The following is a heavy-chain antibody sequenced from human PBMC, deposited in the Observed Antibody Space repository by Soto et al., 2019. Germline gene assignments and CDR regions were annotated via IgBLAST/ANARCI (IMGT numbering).Heavy chain of an antibody. V-gene: IGHV1-18*01. CDR3: ARDKRRGYSYGWNWFDP. J-gene: IGHJ5*02. D-gene: IGHD5-18*01. CDR1: GYTFTSYG. CDR2: ISAYNGNT. Sequence: QVQLVQSGAEVKKPGASVKVSCKASGYTFTSYGISWVRQAPGQGLEWMGWISAYNGNTNYAQKLQGRVTMTTDTSTSTAYMELRSLRSDDTAVYYCARDKRRGYSYGWNWFDPWGQGTLVTVSS.